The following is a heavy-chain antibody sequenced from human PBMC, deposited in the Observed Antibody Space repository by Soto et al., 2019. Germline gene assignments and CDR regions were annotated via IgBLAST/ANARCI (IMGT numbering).Heavy chain of an antibody. CDR1: GFTFSSYG. Sequence: GGSLRLSCAASGFTFSSYGMNWVRQAPGKGLEWVSYIGSSPGTIYSADSVKGRFTISRDNDNNSLYLQMSTLRAEDTAVYFCARSPSVFNGFDIWGQGTMVTVSS. J-gene: IGHJ3*02. D-gene: IGHD6-19*01. CDR2: IGSSPGTI. CDR3: ARSPSVFNGFDI. V-gene: IGHV3-48*01.